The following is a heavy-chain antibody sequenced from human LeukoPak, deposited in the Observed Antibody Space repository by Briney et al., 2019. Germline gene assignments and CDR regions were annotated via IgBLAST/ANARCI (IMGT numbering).Heavy chain of an antibody. J-gene: IGHJ5*02. D-gene: IGHD2-8*01. CDR2: IWDDGNNK. CDR1: GFTLANYG. Sequence: GRSLRPSWAAAGFTLANYGMHWVRQAPGKGLDWVGLIWDDGNNKYYADSVKGRFTIPRDKSKNTLYLQMNSLRAEDTAAYYCARDNGEWRLNWFDHWGQGTLVTVSS. V-gene: IGHV3-33*01. CDR3: ARDNGEWRLNWFDH.